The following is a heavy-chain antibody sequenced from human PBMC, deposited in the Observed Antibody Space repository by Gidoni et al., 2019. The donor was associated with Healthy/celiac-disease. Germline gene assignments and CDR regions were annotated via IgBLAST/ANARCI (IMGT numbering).Heavy chain of an antibody. V-gene: IGHV3-23*01. CDR1: GFTFSSDA. Sequence: EVQLLESGGGLVQPGGSLRLSCAASGFTFSSDAMSWVRQAPGKGLELVSAIRGSGGSTYYADSVKGRFTISRDNSKNTLYLQMNSLRAEDTAVYYCANDQQLVLDYYYYGMDVWGQGTTVTVSS. CDR2: IRGSGGST. D-gene: IGHD6-13*01. J-gene: IGHJ6*02. CDR3: ANDQQLVLDYYYYGMDV.